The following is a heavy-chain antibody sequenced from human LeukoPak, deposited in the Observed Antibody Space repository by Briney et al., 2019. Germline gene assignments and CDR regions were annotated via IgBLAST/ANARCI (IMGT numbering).Heavy chain of an antibody. D-gene: IGHD4-17*01. CDR2: IYYSGST. V-gene: IGHV4-59*12. J-gene: IGHJ3*02. Sequence: SETLSLTCTVSGGSISSYYWSWIRQPPGKGLEWIGYIYYSGSTNYNPSLKSRVTISVDMSKNQFSLKLSSVTAADTAVYYCARVTVTANAFDIWGQGTMVTVSS. CDR3: ARVTVTANAFDI. CDR1: GGSISSYY.